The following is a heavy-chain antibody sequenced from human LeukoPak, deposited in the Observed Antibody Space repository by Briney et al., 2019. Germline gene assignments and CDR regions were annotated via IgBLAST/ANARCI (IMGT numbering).Heavy chain of an antibody. Sequence: GGSLRLSCAASGFTFSSYGMHWVRQAPGKGLEWVAVIWYDGSNKYYADSVKGRFTISRDNSKNTLYLQMNSLRAEDTAVYYCARGRPYYYDSSVYYFDSWGQRTLVTVSS. D-gene: IGHD3-22*01. CDR1: GFTFSSYG. V-gene: IGHV3-33*01. CDR3: ARGRPYYYDSSVYYFDS. J-gene: IGHJ4*02. CDR2: IWYDGSNK.